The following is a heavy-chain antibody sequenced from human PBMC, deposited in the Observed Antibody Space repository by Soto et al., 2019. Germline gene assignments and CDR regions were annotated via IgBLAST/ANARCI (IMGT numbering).Heavy chain of an antibody. V-gene: IGHV3-30*03. CDR3: ARDPGSGPGYYGMDV. Sequence: GGSLRLSCAASGFPFNSYGMHWVRQAPGKGLEWVAVISYDGSNKYYADSVKGRFIISRDNSKNTLYLQMNSLRAEDTAVYYCARDPGSGPGYYGMDVWGQGTTVTVSS. CDR2: ISYDGSNK. J-gene: IGHJ6*02. CDR1: GFPFNSYG. D-gene: IGHD6-19*01.